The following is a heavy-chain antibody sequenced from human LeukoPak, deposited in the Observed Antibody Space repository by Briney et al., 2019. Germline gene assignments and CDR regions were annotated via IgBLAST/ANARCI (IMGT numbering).Heavy chain of an antibody. Sequence: AASVKVSCKASGYTFTGYYMHWVRQAPGQGLEWMGWITPNNGNINYAQKFQGRFTMTTDTSTTTAYMELRSLRSDDTAVYYCARGGKYYYDSSGSFYYYYMDVWGKGTTVTISS. CDR2: ITPNNGNI. D-gene: IGHD3-22*01. CDR1: GYTFTGYY. J-gene: IGHJ6*03. CDR3: ARGGKYYYDSSGSFYYYYMDV. V-gene: IGHV1-18*04.